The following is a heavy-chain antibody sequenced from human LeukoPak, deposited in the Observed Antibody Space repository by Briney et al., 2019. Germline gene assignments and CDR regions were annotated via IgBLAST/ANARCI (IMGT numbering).Heavy chain of an antibody. V-gene: IGHV1-24*01. CDR1: GYTLTELS. Sequence: GASVKVSCKVSGYTLTELSMHWVRQAPGKGLEGMGGFDPEDGETIYAQKFQGRVTMTEDTSTDTAYMELSSLRSEDTAVYYCATDSYSSSWYPLDYWGQGTLVTVSS. CDR2: FDPEDGET. J-gene: IGHJ4*02. D-gene: IGHD6-13*01. CDR3: ATDSYSSSWYPLDY.